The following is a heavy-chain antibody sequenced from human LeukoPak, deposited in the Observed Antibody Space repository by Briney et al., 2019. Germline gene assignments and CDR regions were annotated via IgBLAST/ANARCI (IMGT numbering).Heavy chain of an antibody. V-gene: IGHV1-8*01. CDR3: ARVTGSIDY. D-gene: IGHD1-26*01. CDR2: TNPKSGNT. J-gene: IGHJ4*02. Sequence: GASVKVSCKASGYTFTSSDINWVRQATGQGLEWMGWTNPKSGNTGYAQKFQGRVTMTRSTSISTAYMELSSLRSEDTAVYYCARVTGSIDYWGQGTLVTVSS. CDR1: GYTFTSSD.